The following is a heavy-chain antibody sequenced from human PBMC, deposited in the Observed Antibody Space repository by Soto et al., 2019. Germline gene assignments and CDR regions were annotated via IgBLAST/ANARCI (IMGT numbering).Heavy chain of an antibody. CDR3: AHRPVVVAATLDAEYFQH. J-gene: IGHJ1*01. CDR1: GFSLSTSGVG. D-gene: IGHD2-15*01. V-gene: IGHV2-5*02. Sequence: QITLKESGPTLVKPTQTLTLTCTFSGFSLSTSGVGVGWIRQPPGKALEWLALIYWDDDKRYSPSLKSRLTFTKDTSKNQVVLTMTNMDPVDTATYYCAHRPVVVAATLDAEYFQHWGQGTLVTVSS. CDR2: IYWDDDK.